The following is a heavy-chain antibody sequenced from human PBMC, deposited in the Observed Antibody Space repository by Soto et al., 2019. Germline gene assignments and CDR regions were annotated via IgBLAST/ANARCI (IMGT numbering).Heavy chain of an antibody. Sequence: GASVKVSCKASGYTFTGYYMHWVRQAPGQGLEWMGWINPNSGGTNYAQKFQGRVTMTRDTSISTAYMELSRLRSDDTAVYYCARGSSSWWNYYYGMDVWGQGTTGTVSS. D-gene: IGHD6-13*01. CDR1: GYTFTGYY. CDR2: INPNSGGT. J-gene: IGHJ6*02. V-gene: IGHV1-2*02. CDR3: ARGSSSWWNYYYGMDV.